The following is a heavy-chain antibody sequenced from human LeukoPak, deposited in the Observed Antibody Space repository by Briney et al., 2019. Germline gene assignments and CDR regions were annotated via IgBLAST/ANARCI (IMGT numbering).Heavy chain of an antibody. D-gene: IGHD3-22*01. J-gene: IGHJ4*02. CDR3: ARRSSGHYPFDC. Sequence: GGSLRLSCAASGFTFSTYTMSWVRQRPGKGLEWVSTISPSGDITQYADSVKGHFTISRDNSESTLFLQMTSLRAEDTAVYYCARRSSGHYPFDCWGQGTLVTVSS. CDR2: ISPSGDIT. V-gene: IGHV3-23*01. CDR1: GFTFSTYT.